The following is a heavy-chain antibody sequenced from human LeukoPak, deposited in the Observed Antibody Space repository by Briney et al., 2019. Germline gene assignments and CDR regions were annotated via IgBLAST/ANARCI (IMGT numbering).Heavy chain of an antibody. CDR1: GYTLTELS. J-gene: IGHJ6*04. D-gene: IGHD4-17*01. V-gene: IGHV1-24*01. Sequence: EASVKVSCKVSGYTLTELSMHWVRQAPGKGLEWMGGLDPEDGETIYAQKFQGRVTMTEDTSTDTAYMELSSLRSEDTAVYYCATGLRYSYYYGMDVWGKGTTVTVSS. CDR3: ATGLRYSYYYGMDV. CDR2: LDPEDGET.